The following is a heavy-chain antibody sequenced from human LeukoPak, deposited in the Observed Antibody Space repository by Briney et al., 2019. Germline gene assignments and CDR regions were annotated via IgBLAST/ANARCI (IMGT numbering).Heavy chain of an antibody. D-gene: IGHD3-9*01. J-gene: IGHJ4*02. CDR3: ARVHYDISTGYLEGRFDDY. CDR2: ISAYNGNT. CDR1: GYTFTSYG. V-gene: IGHV1-18*01. Sequence: ASVKVSCKASGYTFTSYGISWVRQAPGQGLEWMGWISAYNGNTNYAQKLQGRVTMTTDTSTSTAYMELRSLRSDDTAVYYCARVHYDISTGYLEGRFDDYWGQGTLVTVSS.